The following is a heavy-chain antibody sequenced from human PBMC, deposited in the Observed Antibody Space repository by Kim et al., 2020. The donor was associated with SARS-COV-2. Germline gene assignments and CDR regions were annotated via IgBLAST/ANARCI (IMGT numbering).Heavy chain of an antibody. D-gene: IGHD6-19*01. V-gene: IGHV3-48*02. CDR1: GFTFSSYS. J-gene: IGHJ4*02. Sequence: GGSLRLSCAASGFTFSSYSMNWVRQAPGKGLEWVSYISSSSSTIYYADSVKGRFTISGDNAKNSLYLQMNSLRDEDTAVYYCARDMSSGWYWYYFDYWGQGPLFTVAS. CDR2: ISSSSSTI. CDR3: ARDMSSGWYWYYFDY.